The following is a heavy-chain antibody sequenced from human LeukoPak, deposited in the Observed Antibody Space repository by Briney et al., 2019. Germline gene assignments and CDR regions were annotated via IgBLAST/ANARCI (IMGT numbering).Heavy chain of an antibody. CDR3: ARDLGGSEDLDY. D-gene: IGHD1-26*01. J-gene: IGHJ4*02. Sequence: ASVKVSCKASGYTFTSYYMHWVRQAPGQGLEWMGIINPSGGSTSYAQKFQGRVTMTRDMSTGTVYMELSSLRSEDTAVYYCARDLGGSEDLDYWGQGTLVTVSS. CDR1: GYTFTSYY. V-gene: IGHV1-46*01. CDR2: INPSGGST.